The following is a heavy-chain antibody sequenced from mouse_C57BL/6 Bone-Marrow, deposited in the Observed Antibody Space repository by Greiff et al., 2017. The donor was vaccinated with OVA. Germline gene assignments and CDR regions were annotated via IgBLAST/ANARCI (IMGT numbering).Heavy chain of an antibody. CDR2: ISNLAYSI. CDR3: ATMVTTRAMDY. D-gene: IGHD2-2*01. V-gene: IGHV5-15*01. Sequence: EVMLVESGGGLVQPGGSLKLSCAASGFTFSDYGMAWVRQAPRKGPEWVAFISNLAYSIYYADTVTGRFTISRENAKNTLYLEMSSLRSEDTAMYYCATMVTTRAMDYWGQGTSVTVSS. J-gene: IGHJ4*01. CDR1: GFTFSDYG.